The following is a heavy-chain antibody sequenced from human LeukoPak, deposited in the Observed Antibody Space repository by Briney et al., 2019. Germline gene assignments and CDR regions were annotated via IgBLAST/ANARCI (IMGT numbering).Heavy chain of an antibody. J-gene: IGHJ4*02. Sequence: SQTLSLTCAVSGASLSSGYSWSWIRQPPGKGLEWIGYIHHSGSTYYKSALKSRVTISVDRSKNQFSLELTSVTAADTAVYYCARQHCTGTSCYESYWGRGTLVTVSS. CDR3: ARQHCTGTSCYESY. CDR2: IHHSGST. V-gene: IGHV4-30-2*01. D-gene: IGHD2-15*01. CDR1: GASLSSGYS.